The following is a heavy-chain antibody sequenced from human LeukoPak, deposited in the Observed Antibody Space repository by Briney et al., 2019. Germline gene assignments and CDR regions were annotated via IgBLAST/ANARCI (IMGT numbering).Heavy chain of an antibody. CDR1: GGSFSGYY. Sequence: SETLSLTCAVYGGSFSGYYWSWIRQPPGKGLEWIGEINHSGSTNYNPSLKSRVTISVDTSKNQFSLKLTSVTAADTAVYYCARDSYNWSYVSRWGIDYWGQGTLVTVSS. D-gene: IGHD1-7*01. CDR3: ARDSYNWSYVSRWGIDY. CDR2: INHSGST. V-gene: IGHV4-34*01. J-gene: IGHJ4*02.